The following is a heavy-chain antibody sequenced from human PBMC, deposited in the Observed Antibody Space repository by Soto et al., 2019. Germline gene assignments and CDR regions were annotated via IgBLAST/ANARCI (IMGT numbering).Heavy chain of an antibody. CDR3: ARDPPLSVLVVVATDDF. Sequence: EVQLVGSGGGLVKPGGSLRLSCAASGFTLTNNNMNWVRQAPGKGLEWVSSISSSSSFRNYADSVKGRFSISRDNDKNLVYLQMDSLRAEDTAVYYCARDPPLSVLVVVATDDFWGQGTLVTVSS. D-gene: IGHD2-21*01. J-gene: IGHJ4*02. CDR1: GFTLTNNN. V-gene: IGHV3-21*02. CDR2: ISSSSSFR.